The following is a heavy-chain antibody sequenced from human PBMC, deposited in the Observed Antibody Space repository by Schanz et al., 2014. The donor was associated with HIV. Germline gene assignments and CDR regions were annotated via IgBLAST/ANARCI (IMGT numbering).Heavy chain of an antibody. CDR3: ARERYCTNGVCRVYGMGV. CDR2: INSDGSST. J-gene: IGHJ6*02. CDR1: GSTFSSYW. V-gene: IGHV3-74*01. Sequence: EVQLVESGGGLVQPGGSLRLSCAASGSTFSSYWMHWVRQAPGKGLVWVSRINSDGSSTNYADSVKGRFTISRDNAKNSLYLQMNSLRAEDTAVYYCARERYCTNGVCRVYGMGVWGQGATVTVSS. D-gene: IGHD2-8*01.